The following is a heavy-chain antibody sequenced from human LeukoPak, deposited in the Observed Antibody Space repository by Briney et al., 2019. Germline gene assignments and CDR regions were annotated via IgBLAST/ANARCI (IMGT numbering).Heavy chain of an antibody. Sequence: GGSLRLSCAASGFTFSSYSMNWVRQAPGKGLEWVSYISSSSSTIYYADSVKGRFPISRDNAKNSLYLQMNSLRDEDTAVYYCARYYCSSTSCYAPSGYWGQGTLVTVSS. J-gene: IGHJ4*02. CDR3: ARYYCSSTSCYAPSGY. D-gene: IGHD2-2*01. CDR1: GFTFSSYS. V-gene: IGHV3-48*02. CDR2: ISSSSSTI.